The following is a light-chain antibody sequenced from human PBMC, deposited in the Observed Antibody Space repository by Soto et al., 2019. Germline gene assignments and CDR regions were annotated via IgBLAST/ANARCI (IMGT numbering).Light chain of an antibody. V-gene: IGLV2-14*01. CDR1: SSDVGSYNS. J-gene: IGLJ2*01. CDR3: SSFTTTATLV. CDR2: AVT. Sequence: QSVLTQPASVSGSPGQSIAISCTGTSSDVGSYNSVSWYQQFPGKAPKLILYAVTNRPSGVSNRVSGSKSGNTASLTISGLQAEDEADYFCSSFTTTATLVFGVGTKLTVL.